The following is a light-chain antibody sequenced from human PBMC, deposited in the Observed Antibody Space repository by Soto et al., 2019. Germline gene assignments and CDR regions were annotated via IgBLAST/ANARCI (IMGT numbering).Light chain of an antibody. CDR2: EDN. J-gene: IGLJ1*01. CDR1: SGSIASNY. V-gene: IGLV6-57*04. CDR3: QSYDSSNYV. Sequence: NFMLTQPHSVSESPGKTVTISCTRSSGSIASNYVQWYQQRPGSAPTTVIYEDNQRPSGVPDRFSGSIDSSSNSASLTISGLKTEDEADYYCQSYDSSNYVLGTGTKLTVL.